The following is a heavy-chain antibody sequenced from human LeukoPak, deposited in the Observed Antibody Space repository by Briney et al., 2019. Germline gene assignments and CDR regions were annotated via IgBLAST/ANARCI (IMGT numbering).Heavy chain of an antibody. J-gene: IGHJ6*02. CDR1: GGTFSSYA. Sequence: SVKVSCKASGGTFSSYAISWVRQAPGQGLEWMGRIIPILGIANYAQKFQGRVTITADKSTSTAYMELSSLRSEDTAMYYCARETYCYGSGSYFSPEFYYYGMDVWGQGTTVTVSS. D-gene: IGHD3-10*01. CDR3: ARETYCYGSGSYFSPEFYYYGMDV. V-gene: IGHV1-69*04. CDR2: IIPILGIA.